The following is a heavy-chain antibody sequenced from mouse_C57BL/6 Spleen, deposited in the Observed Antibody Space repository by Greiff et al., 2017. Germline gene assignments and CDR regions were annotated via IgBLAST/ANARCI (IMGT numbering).Heavy chain of an antibody. CDR2: ISYDGSN. Sequence: EVKLQESGPGLVKPSQSLSLTCSVTGYSITSGYYWNWIRQFPGNKLEWMGYISYDGSNNYNPSLKNRISITRDTSKNQFFLKLNSVTTEDTATYYCARVYYDYDVGYYFDYWGQGTTLTVSS. CDR3: ARVYYDYDVGYYFDY. CDR1: GYSITSGYY. D-gene: IGHD2-4*01. J-gene: IGHJ2*01. V-gene: IGHV3-6*01.